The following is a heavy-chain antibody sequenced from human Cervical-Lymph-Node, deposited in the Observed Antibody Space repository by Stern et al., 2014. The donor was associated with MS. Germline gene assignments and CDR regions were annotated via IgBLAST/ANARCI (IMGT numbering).Heavy chain of an antibody. CDR2: ISRSGSTI. D-gene: IGHD3-9*01. Sequence: VQLVQSGGGLVKPGGSLRLSCAASGFTFSDYYMSWIRQAPGKGLEWVSYISRSGSTIYYADSVKGRFTISRDNAKNSLYLQMNSLRAEDTAVYYCARDCKLRYFDWLSPYFDYWGQGTLVTVSS. J-gene: IGHJ4*02. V-gene: IGHV3-11*01. CDR1: GFTFSDYY. CDR3: ARDCKLRYFDWLSPYFDY.